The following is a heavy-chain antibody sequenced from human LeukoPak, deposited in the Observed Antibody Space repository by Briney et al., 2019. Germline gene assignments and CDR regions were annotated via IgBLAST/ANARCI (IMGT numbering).Heavy chain of an antibody. CDR1: GFSFSSYG. CDR2: ISYDGSNK. D-gene: IGHD3-10*01. J-gene: IGHJ4*02. CDR3: AKDRFGGFGELLFDY. V-gene: IGHV3-30*18. Sequence: PGRSLRLSCAASGFSFSSYGMHWVRQAPGKGLEWVAVISYDGSNKYYADSVKGRFTISTDNSKNMLYVQMNSLRAEDTAVYYCAKDRFGGFGELLFDYWGQGTLVTVSS.